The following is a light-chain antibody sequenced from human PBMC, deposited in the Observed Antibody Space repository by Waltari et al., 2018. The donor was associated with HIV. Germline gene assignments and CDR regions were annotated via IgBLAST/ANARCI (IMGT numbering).Light chain of an antibody. CDR2: GAS. CDR3: QHYDRWLWG. J-gene: IGKJ1*01. V-gene: IGKV3-15*01. Sequence: EVVMTQSPATLSVSPGERATLSCRASQSVSSHLAWDKTRPGQSPRLLIYGASTRATGIPDRFSGSGSWTEFNLTISSLQSEDFALYYGQHYDRWLWGFGQGTKVEIK. CDR1: QSVSSH.